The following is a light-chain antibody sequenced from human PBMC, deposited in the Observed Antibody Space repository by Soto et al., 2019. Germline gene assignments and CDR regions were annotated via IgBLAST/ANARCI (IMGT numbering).Light chain of an antibody. CDR1: QSVSSY. CDR3: QQSSNWPT. Sequence: EIVLTQSPATLSLSPLEIASLSFRASQSVSSYLAWYQQKPGQAPRLLIYDASNRATGIPARFSGSGSGTDFTLTISSLETEDFAVYYCQQSSNWPTFGGGTKVDIK. CDR2: DAS. J-gene: IGKJ4*01. V-gene: IGKV3-11*01.